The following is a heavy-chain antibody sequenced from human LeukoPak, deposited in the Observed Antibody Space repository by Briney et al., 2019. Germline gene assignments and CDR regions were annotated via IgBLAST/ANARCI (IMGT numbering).Heavy chain of an antibody. CDR3: AKRIYDILTGYVRD. D-gene: IGHD3-9*01. CDR1: GFTFNTYS. Sequence: PGGSLRLSCAASGFTFNTYSMNWVRQAPGKGLEWISFISASGAARKYADSVKGRFTISRDNVDNSLHLQMNSLRAEDTAVYYCAKRIYDILTGYVRDWGQGTLVTVSS. J-gene: IGHJ4*02. V-gene: IGHV3-21*04. CDR2: ISASGAAR.